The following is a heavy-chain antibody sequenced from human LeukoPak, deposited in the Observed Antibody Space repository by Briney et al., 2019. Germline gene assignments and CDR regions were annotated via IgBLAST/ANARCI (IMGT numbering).Heavy chain of an antibody. CDR2: IYYSGST. V-gene: IGHV4-39*07. CDR3: ARGLKRIVVVIEF. Sequence: SETLSLTCTVSGGSISSSSYYWGWIRQPPGKGLEWIGSIYYSGSTYYNPSLKSRVTISVDTSKNQFSLKLSSVTAADTAVYYCARGLKRIVVVIEFWGQGTMVTVSS. D-gene: IGHD3-22*01. J-gene: IGHJ3*01. CDR1: GGSISSSSYY.